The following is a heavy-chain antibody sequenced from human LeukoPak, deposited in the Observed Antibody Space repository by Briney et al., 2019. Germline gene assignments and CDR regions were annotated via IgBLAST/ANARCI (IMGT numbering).Heavy chain of an antibody. D-gene: IGHD5-12*01. V-gene: IGHV3-66*01. J-gene: IGHJ4*02. Sequence: GGSLRLSCAASGFTVSSNYMSWVRQAPGKGLEWVSVIYSGGSTYYADSVKGRFTISRDNSKNTLYLQMNSLRAEDTAVYYCARDQGYSGYDFDYWGQGTLVTVSS. CDR3: ARDQGYSGYDFDY. CDR2: IYSGGST. CDR1: GFTVSSNY.